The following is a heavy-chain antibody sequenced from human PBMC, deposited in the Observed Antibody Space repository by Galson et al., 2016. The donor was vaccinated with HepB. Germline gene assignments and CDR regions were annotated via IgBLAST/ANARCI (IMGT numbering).Heavy chain of an antibody. V-gene: IGHV3-7*01. CDR2: IKHDGTEK. J-gene: IGHJ6*02. CDR1: GFSFSTYW. CDR3: ARDIRGGGCCYGMDV. D-gene: IGHD2-15*01. Sequence: SLRLSCAASGFSFSTYWMNWVRQAPGKGLEWVANIKHDGTEKHYVDSVKGRFTISGDNAQNSLSLQMNSLRAEDTAVYYCARDIRGGGCCYGMDVWGQGTTVTVSS.